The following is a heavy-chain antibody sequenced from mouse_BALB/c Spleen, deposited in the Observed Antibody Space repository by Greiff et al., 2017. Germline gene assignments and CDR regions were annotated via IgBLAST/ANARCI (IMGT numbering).Heavy chain of an antibody. Sequence: EVKLQESGGGLVQPGGSMKLSCVASGFTFSNYWMNWVRQSPEKGLEWVAEIRLKSNNYATHYAESVKGRFTISRDDSKSSVYLQMNNLRAEDTGIYYCTRVLDGYSWFAYWGQGTLVTVSA. J-gene: IGHJ3*01. V-gene: IGHV6-6*02. CDR2: IRLKSNNYAT. CDR3: TRVLDGYSWFAY. D-gene: IGHD2-3*01. CDR1: GFTFSNYW.